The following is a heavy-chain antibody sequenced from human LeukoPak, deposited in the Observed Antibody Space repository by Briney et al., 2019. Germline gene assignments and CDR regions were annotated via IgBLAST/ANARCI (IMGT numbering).Heavy chain of an antibody. CDR3: AKDWTKYPNWFDP. V-gene: IGHV3-7*03. J-gene: IGHJ5*02. CDR1: GFTFSSYW. D-gene: IGHD3/OR15-3a*01. CDR2: IKQDGSEK. Sequence: PGGSLRLSCAASGFTFSSYWMSWVRQAPGKGLEWVANIKQDGSEKYYVDSVKGRFTISRDNSKNTLYLQMNSLRAEDTAVYYCAKDWTKYPNWFDPWGQGTLVTVSS.